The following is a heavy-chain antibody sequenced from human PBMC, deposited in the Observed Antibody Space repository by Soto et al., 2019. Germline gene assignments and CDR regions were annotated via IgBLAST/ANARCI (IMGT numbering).Heavy chain of an antibody. Sequence: SGPTLVNPTQTLALTCTFSGFSLSSSEGGVGWIRQPPGKALEWLALIFWNDDERYNPSLKSRLTITKDISKNQVVLTMTNMDPVDTATYYCAHSRVFDWFDPWGQGTLVTVSS. V-gene: IGHV2-5*01. CDR1: GFSLSSSEGG. J-gene: IGHJ5*02. D-gene: IGHD6-13*01. CDR2: IFWNDDE. CDR3: AHSRVFDWFDP.